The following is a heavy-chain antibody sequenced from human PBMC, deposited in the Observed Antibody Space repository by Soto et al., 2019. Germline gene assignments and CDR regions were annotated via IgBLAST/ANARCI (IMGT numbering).Heavy chain of an antibody. CDR1: EFTFTSHS. V-gene: IGHV3-21*01. J-gene: IGHJ4*02. Sequence: EVQLVESGGGLVKPGGSLRLSCAASEFTFTSHSMKWVRQAPGKGLEWVSSISSSSTYTFYADSVKGRFTISRDNAKDSLDLQMNSLRADDTAVYYCARRIVGHITRVFDDWGQGTVVTVSS. CDR3: ARRIVGHITRVFDD. D-gene: IGHD1-26*01. CDR2: ISSSSTYT.